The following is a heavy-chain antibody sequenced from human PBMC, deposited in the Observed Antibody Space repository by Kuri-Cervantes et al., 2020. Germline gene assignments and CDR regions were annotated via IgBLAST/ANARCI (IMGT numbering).Heavy chain of an antibody. D-gene: IGHD4-17*01. J-gene: IGHJ6*02. Sequence: GESLKISCAASGFTFSSYWMSWVRQAPGKGLEWVANIKQDGSEKYYVDSVKGRFTISRDNAKNSPYLQMNSLRAEDTAVYYCARVFNDYGDYVWETYYYYGMDVWGQGTTVTVSS. CDR2: IKQDGSEK. V-gene: IGHV3-7*01. CDR3: ARVFNDYGDYVWETYYYYGMDV. CDR1: GFTFSSYW.